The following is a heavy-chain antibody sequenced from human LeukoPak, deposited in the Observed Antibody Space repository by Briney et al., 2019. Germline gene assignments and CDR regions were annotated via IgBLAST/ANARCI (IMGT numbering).Heavy chain of an antibody. Sequence: GGSLRLSCAASGFTFSSHSMNWVRQAPGKGLEWVSYISSSGNTIDYADSVKGRFTISRDNAKNSLYLQMVSLRAEDTAVYYCARLRGYSYGYGDYWGQGTLVTVSS. V-gene: IGHV3-48*04. D-gene: IGHD5-18*01. CDR2: ISSSGNTI. J-gene: IGHJ4*02. CDR3: ARLRGYSYGYGDY. CDR1: GFTFSSHS.